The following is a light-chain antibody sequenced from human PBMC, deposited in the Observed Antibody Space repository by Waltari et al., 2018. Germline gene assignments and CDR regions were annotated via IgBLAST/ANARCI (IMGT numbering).Light chain of an antibody. CDR2: WAS. Sequence: DIVMTQSPDSLSVSLGERATINCKSSQSVLYSSNNKNYFAWYQQKPRQPPKLLIYWASTRQSGVPDRFSGSGSGTDFTLTISNLQAEDVAVYYCQQYYSSPITFGQGTRQELK. CDR1: QSVLYSSNNKNY. J-gene: IGKJ5*01. CDR3: QQYYSSPIT. V-gene: IGKV4-1*01.